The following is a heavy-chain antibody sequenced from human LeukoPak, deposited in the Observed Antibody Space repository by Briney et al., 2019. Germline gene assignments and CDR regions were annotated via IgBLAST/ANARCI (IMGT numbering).Heavy chain of an antibody. CDR3: AGGIAARPYGY. Sequence: KPSETLSLTRAVYGGSFSGYYWSWIRQPPGKGLEWIGEINHSGSTNYNPSLKSRVTISVDTSKNQFSLKLSSVTAADTAVYYCAGGIAARPYGYWGQGTLVTVSS. V-gene: IGHV4-34*01. D-gene: IGHD6-6*01. CDR1: GGSFSGYY. CDR2: INHSGST. J-gene: IGHJ4*02.